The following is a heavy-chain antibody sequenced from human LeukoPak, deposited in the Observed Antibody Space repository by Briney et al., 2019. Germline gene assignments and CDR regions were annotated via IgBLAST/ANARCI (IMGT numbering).Heavy chain of an antibody. V-gene: IGHV3-74*03. D-gene: IGHD2-15*01. Sequence: ARSPRLSCAASGFTSSSDWMLWVRHAPGKGLVWVSRINSDGSTTKYADSVRGRFTISRDHAKTTLYLQMNRLGAEDTAVYYCARDRYYSFDYWGQGTLVTVSS. CDR3: ARDRYYSFDY. J-gene: IGHJ4*02. CDR2: INSDGSTT. CDR1: GFTSSSDW.